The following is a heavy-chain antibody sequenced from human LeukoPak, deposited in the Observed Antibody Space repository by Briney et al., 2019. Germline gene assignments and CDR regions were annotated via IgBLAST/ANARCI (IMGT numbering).Heavy chain of an antibody. Sequence: SETLSLTCAVSGGSISSSNWWSWVRQPPGKGLEWIGEIYHSGSTNYNPSLKSRVTISVDKSKNQFSLKLSSVTAADTAVYYCARSITPAYYDFWSGYSNWFDPWGQGTLVTVSS. J-gene: IGHJ5*02. CDR3: ARSITPAYYDFWSGYSNWFDP. CDR2: IYHSGST. V-gene: IGHV4-4*02. D-gene: IGHD3-3*01. CDR1: GGSISSSNW.